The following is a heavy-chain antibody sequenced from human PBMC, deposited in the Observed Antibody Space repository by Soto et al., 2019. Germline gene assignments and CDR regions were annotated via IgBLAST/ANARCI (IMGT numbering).Heavy chain of an antibody. D-gene: IGHD3-22*01. Sequence: SVKVSCKASGGTFSSYAISWVRQAPGQGLEWMGGIIPIFGTANYAQKFQGRVTITADESTSTAYMELSSLRSEDTAVYYCARTPSYYDSSGYSRDAFDIWGQGTMVTVSS. V-gene: IGHV1-69*13. J-gene: IGHJ3*02. CDR1: GGTFSSYA. CDR3: ARTPSYYDSSGYSRDAFDI. CDR2: IIPIFGTA.